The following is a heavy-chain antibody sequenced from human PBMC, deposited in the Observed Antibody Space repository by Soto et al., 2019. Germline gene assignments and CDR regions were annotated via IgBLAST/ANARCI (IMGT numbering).Heavy chain of an antibody. V-gene: IGHV5-51*01. J-gene: IGHJ6*03. Sequence: GESLKISCKGSGYTFTTYWIGWVRQMPGKGLEWMGIIYPGDSDTRYSPSFQGQVTISADKSISTAYLQWSSLKASDTAMYYCARHLAAAGYYYYYYMDVWGKGTTVTVSS. D-gene: IGHD6-13*01. CDR3: ARHLAAAGYYYYYYMDV. CDR2: IYPGDSDT. CDR1: GYTFTTYW.